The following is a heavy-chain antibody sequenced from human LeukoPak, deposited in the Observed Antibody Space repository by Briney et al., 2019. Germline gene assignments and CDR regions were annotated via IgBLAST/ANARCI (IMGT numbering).Heavy chain of an antibody. CDR1: GGSISSSSYS. D-gene: IGHD3-3*01. J-gene: IGHJ4*02. V-gene: IGHV4-39*02. Sequence: KPSETLSLTCTVSGGSISSSSYSWGWIRQPPGKGLEWIGSIYYSGSTYYNPSLKSRVTISIGTSKNQFSLKLSSVTAADTAVYYCARDFWSGYFDYWGQGTLVTVSS. CDR3: ARDFWSGYFDY. CDR2: IYYSGST.